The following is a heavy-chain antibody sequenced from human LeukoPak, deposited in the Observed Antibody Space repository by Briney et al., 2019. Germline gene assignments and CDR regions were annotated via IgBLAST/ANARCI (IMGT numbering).Heavy chain of an antibody. Sequence: SETLSLTCTVSGGSISSSSHYWGWIRQPPGKGLEWIGRIYYSGSTYNNPSLKSRVTISVDTSRNQFSLKLSSVTAADTAVYFCARVGPDTNYNYYCYYMDVWGKGTTVTVSS. CDR2: IYYSGST. V-gene: IGHV4-39*07. CDR1: GGSISSSSHY. D-gene: IGHD5-24*01. CDR3: ARVGPDTNYNYYCYYMDV. J-gene: IGHJ6*03.